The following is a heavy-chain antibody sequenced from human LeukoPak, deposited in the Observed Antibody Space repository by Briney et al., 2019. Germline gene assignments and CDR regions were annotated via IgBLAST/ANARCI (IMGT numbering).Heavy chain of an antibody. CDR3: ARCIAAAGTVDYYYMDV. D-gene: IGHD6-13*01. J-gene: IGHJ6*03. CDR2: IYYSGST. V-gene: IGHV4-39*07. CDR1: GGPISSSSYY. Sequence: SETLSLTCTVSGGPISSSSYYWGWIRQPPGKGLEWIGSIYYSGSTYYNPSLKSRVTISVDTSKNQFSLKLSSVTAADTAVYYCARCIAAAGTVDYYYMDVWGKGTTVTVSS.